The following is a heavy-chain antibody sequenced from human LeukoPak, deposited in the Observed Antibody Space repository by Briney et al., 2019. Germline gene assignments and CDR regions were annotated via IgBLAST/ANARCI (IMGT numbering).Heavy chain of an antibody. CDR1: GGTLSSYA. CDR2: IIPIFGTA. D-gene: IGHD4-17*01. J-gene: IGHJ4*02. V-gene: IGHV1-69*05. CDR3: AREAGNYGDYDYDY. Sequence: ASVKVSCKGSGGTLSSYAISWVRQAPGQGLEWMGRIIPIFGTAHYAQKFQGRVTITTDESTSTAYMELSSLRSEDTAVYYCAREAGNYGDYDYDYWGQGTLVTVSS.